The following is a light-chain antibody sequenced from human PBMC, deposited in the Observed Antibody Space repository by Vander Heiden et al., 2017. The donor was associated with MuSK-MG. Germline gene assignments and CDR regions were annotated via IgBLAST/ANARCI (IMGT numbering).Light chain of an antibody. CDR1: RSISTY. V-gene: IGKV1-39*01. J-gene: IGKJ1*01. CDR2: GAS. CDR3: QQSDSNPWT. Sequence: QMTQSPSSLSASVGDRVTITCRASRSISTYLNWYQQKAGKAPTLLIYGASNLQSGVPSRFSGSNSGTDFTLTITSLQRGDSATYYCQQSDSNPWTFGQGPKVEIK.